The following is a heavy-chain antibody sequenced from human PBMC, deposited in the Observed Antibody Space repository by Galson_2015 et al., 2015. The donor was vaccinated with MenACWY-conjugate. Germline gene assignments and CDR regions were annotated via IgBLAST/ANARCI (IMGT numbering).Heavy chain of an antibody. CDR3: GRPPSPSHYCVDY. CDR1: GSTLTSDW. Sequence: SLRLSCADSGSTLTSDWMHWVRQAPGKGLEWVSRFNRDGRSTSYADFVKGRFTVSRDSAKKTLYLEMTSLRVEDTAVYYCGRPPSPSHYCVDYWGRGTLVTVSS. CDR2: FNRDGRST. D-gene: IGHD2-21*01. J-gene: IGHJ4*02. V-gene: IGHV3-74*01.